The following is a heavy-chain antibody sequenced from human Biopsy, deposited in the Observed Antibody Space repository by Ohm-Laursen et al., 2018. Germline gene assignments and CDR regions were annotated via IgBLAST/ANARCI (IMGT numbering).Heavy chain of an antibody. V-gene: IGHV3-11*04. CDR3: TRLAYYYYYGMDV. CDR1: GFTFSDHH. CDR2: ISSSGATI. J-gene: IGHJ6*02. D-gene: IGHD2-21*01. Sequence: GSLRLSCAASGFTFSDHHMAWVRQAPGKGLEWLSYISSSGATIKYADSVKGRFTISRDNAKNSLYLQMNSLRAEDTAVYYCTRLAYYYYYGMDVWGQGTTVTVSS.